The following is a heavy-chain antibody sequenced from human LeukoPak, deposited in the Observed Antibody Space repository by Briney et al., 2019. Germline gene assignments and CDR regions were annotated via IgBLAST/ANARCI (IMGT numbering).Heavy chain of an antibody. CDR3: AAEPYCGGDCLYFQH. Sequence: GRSLRLSCAASGFTFSSYAMHWVRQAPGKGLEWVAVISYDGSNKYYADSVKGRFTISRDNSKNTLYLQMNSLRAEDTAVYYRAAEPYCGGDCLYFQHWGQGTLVTVSS. D-gene: IGHD2-21*02. V-gene: IGHV3-30-3*01. J-gene: IGHJ1*01. CDR2: ISYDGSNK. CDR1: GFTFSSYA.